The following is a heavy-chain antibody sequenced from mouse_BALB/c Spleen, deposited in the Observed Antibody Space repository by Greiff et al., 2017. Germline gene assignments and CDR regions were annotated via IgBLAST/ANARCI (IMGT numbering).Heavy chain of an antibody. J-gene: IGHJ3*01. Sequence: EVHLVESGGGLVKPGGSLKLSCAASGFTFSSYAMSWVRQSPEKRLEWVAEISSGGSYTYYPDTVTGRFTISIDNAKNTLYLEMSSLRSEDTAMYYCARGYGSFSWFAYWGQGTLVTVSA. CDR1: GFTFSSYA. D-gene: IGHD1-1*01. V-gene: IGHV5-9-4*01. CDR2: ISSGGSYT. CDR3: ARGYGSFSWFAY.